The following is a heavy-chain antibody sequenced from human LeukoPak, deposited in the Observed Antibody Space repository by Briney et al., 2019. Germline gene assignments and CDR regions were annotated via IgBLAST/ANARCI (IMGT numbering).Heavy chain of an antibody. CDR1: GYTFTSHY. Sequence: ASVKVSCKASGYTFTSHYMHWVRQAPGQGLEWMGIINPSGGSTSYAQKFQGRVTMTRDTSTSTVYMELSSLRSEDTAVYYCARAANTATLDYWGQGTLVTVSS. V-gene: IGHV1-46*01. CDR3: ARAANTATLDY. CDR2: INPSGGST. J-gene: IGHJ4*02. D-gene: IGHD5-18*01.